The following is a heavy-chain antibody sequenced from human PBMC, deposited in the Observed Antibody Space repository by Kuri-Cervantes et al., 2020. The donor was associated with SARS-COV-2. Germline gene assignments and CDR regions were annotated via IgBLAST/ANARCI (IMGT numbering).Heavy chain of an antibody. V-gene: IGHV3-7*01. Sequence: GGSLRLSCAASGFAVSSNYMSWVRQAPGKGLEWVANIKQDGSEKYYVDSVKGRFTISRDNAKNSLYLQMNSLRAEDTAVYYCARGVRSIAAHHAFDIWGQGTMVTVSS. D-gene: IGHD6-6*01. CDR2: IKQDGSEK. CDR3: ARGVRSIAAHHAFDI. J-gene: IGHJ3*02. CDR1: GFAVSSNY.